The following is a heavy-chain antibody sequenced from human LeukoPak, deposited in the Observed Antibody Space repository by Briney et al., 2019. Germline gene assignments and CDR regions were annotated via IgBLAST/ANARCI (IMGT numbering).Heavy chain of an antibody. D-gene: IGHD2-2*01. Sequence: SCKASGYTFTSYAMNWVRQAPGQGPEWMGIIYPGDSDTRYSPSFRGQVTISADKSISTTYLQWSSLKASDTAMYYCATPYPREYCSSTTCYFNYWGQGTLVTVSS. CDR3: ATPYPREYCSSTTCYFNY. V-gene: IGHV5-51*01. J-gene: IGHJ4*02. CDR2: IYPGDSDT. CDR1: GYTFTSYA.